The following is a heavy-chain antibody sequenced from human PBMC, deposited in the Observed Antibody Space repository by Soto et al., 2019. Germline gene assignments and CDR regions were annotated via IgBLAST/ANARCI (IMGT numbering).Heavy chain of an antibody. J-gene: IGHJ4*02. CDR1: GFTFEDYA. Sequence: EVHLVEFGGGLVQPGRSLRLSCVASGFTFEDYAMHWVRQAPGKGLEWVSGISWNTGTIGQADSVKGRFTISRDNANNFLYLQMNSLRAEDTALYYCAKDIGPTVTTRDDYFDYWGQGTLVTVSS. D-gene: IGHD4-17*01. V-gene: IGHV3-9*01. CDR3: AKDIGPTVTTRDDYFDY. CDR2: ISWNTGTI.